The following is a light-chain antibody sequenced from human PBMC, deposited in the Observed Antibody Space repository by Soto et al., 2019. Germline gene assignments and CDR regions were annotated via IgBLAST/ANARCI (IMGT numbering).Light chain of an antibody. J-gene: IGKJ5*01. CDR1: HSVSRTY. CDR3: QQFDDSVT. V-gene: IGKV3-20*01. CDR2: GAS. Sequence: VLTQSPVTLSLSPGERATLSCRASHSVSRTYLAWYQQKPGQAPRLLMYGASDRATGTPGRFSGSGSGTDFTLTISGLEPEDSAVYYCQQFDDSVTFGQGTRLEIK.